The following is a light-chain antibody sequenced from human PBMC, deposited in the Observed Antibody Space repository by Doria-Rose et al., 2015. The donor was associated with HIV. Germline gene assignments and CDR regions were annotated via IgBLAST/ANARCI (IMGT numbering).Light chain of an antibody. CDR2: TAS. CDR3: QQSFSTLPLT. J-gene: IGKJ4*01. CDR1: QSISNY. V-gene: IGKV1-39*01. Sequence: TQSPSSLSAFVGDSVTITCRASQSISNYLHWYQQKPGKAPKLLIYTASSLQSGAPSRFSGSGSGTDFTLTISGLQPEDSATYYCQQSFSTLPLTFGGGTNVEIK.